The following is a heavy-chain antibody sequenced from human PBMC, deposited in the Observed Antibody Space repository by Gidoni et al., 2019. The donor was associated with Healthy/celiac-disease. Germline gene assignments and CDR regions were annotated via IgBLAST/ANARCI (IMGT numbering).Heavy chain of an antibody. J-gene: IGHJ6*02. CDR2: ISYDGSNK. CDR1: GFTSSSYA. D-gene: IGHD6-19*01. CDR3: ARDLRSAYSSGWVLDYYYGMDV. Sequence: QVQLVESGGGVVQPGRSLRLSCAASGFTSSSYAMHWVRKAPGKGLEWVAVISYDGSNKYYADAVKGRFTISRDNSKNTLYLQMNSLRAEDTAVYYCARDLRSAYSSGWVLDYYYGMDVWGQGTTVTVSS. V-gene: IGHV3-30-3*01.